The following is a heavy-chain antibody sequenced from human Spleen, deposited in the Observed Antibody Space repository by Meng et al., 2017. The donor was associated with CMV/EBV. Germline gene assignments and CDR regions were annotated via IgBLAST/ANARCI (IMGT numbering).Heavy chain of an antibody. CDR3: AKDQNWARDY. J-gene: IGHJ4*02. CDR2: IKEDGREK. CDR1: RFTFSNYW. Sequence: GESLKISCAASRFTFSNYWMSWVRQAPGKGLEWVANIKEDGREKYYVDSVKGRFSISRDNAKNSLYLQMNSLRAEDAAAYYCAKDQNWARDYWGQGTLVTVSS. D-gene: IGHD7-27*01. V-gene: IGHV3-7*01.